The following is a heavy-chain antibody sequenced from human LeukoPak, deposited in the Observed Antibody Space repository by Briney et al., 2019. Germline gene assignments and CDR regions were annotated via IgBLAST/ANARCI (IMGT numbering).Heavy chain of an antibody. CDR1: GFTFSSYA. CDR3: VKTPLRLGELSPEYFQH. Sequence: GGSLRLSCSASGFTFSSYAMHWVRQAPGKGREYVSAISSNGGRTYYADSVKGRFTISRDNSKNTLYLQMSSLRPEDTAVYYCVKTPLRLGELSPEYFQHWGQGTLVTVSS. J-gene: IGHJ1*01. D-gene: IGHD3-16*02. CDR2: ISSNGGRT. V-gene: IGHV3-64D*09.